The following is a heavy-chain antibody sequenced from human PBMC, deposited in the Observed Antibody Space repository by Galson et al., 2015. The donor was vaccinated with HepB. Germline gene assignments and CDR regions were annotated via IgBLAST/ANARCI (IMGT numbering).Heavy chain of an antibody. V-gene: IGHV1-2*04. J-gene: IGHJ6*02. CDR3: ARAGGYCSSTSCYYPSYYYYGMDV. Sequence: SVKVSCKASGYTFTGYYMHWVRQAPGQGLEWMGWINPNSGGTNYAQKFQGWVTMTRDTSISTAYMELSRLRSDDTAVYYCARAGGYCSSTSCYYPSYYYYGMDVWGQGTTVTVSS. CDR2: INPNSGGT. D-gene: IGHD2-2*01. CDR1: GYTFTGYY.